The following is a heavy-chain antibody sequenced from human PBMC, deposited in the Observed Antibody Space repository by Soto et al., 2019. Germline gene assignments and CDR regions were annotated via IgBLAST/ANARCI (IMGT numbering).Heavy chain of an antibody. J-gene: IGHJ5*02. CDR3: ARSYSGTFYGYDT. Sequence: SETLSLTCTVSGGSISSYHWSWIRQSPGKGLEWIGYVFYTGSTKYNPALKRRVTVSVDTSKNQFSLKLSSVSAADTGLYYCARSYSGTFYGYDTWGQGILVTVSS. V-gene: IGHV4-59*01. CDR2: VFYTGST. CDR1: GGSISSYH. D-gene: IGHD1-26*01.